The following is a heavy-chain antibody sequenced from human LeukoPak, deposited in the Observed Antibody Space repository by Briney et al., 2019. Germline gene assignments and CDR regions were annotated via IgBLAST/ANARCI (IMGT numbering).Heavy chain of an antibody. Sequence: ASVKVSCKASGYNFKGYYMNWVRQAPGQGLEWMGWINPNSGVTKYAERFQGRVTMTKETSINTVYMEMNSLGFDDTAVYYCAKDGPSPIVGASSDNWGQGTLVTVSS. CDR3: AKDGPSPIVGASSDN. J-gene: IGHJ4*02. D-gene: IGHD1-26*01. CDR2: INPNSGVT. CDR1: GYNFKGYY. V-gene: IGHV1-2*02.